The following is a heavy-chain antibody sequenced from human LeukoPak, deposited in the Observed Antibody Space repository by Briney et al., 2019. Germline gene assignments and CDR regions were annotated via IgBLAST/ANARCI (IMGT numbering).Heavy chain of an antibody. J-gene: IGHJ5*02. CDR3: ARGSGHDWYNWLDP. V-gene: IGHV4-39*07. D-gene: IGHD5-12*01. Sequence: PSETLSLTCTVSGGSISSSNYYWGWIRQPPGKGLEWIGSIYYSGSTYYNPSLKSRVTVSLDASKNQFSLKLSSVSAADTAVYYCARGSGHDWYNWLDPWGQGTLVTVSS. CDR2: IYYSGST. CDR1: GGSISSSNYY.